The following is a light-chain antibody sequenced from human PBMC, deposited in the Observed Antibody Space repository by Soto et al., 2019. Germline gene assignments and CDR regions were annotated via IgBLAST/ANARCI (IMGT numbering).Light chain of an antibody. J-gene: IGLJ2*01. Sequence: QSVLTQPASVSGSPGQSITISCTGTSSDVGGYNYVSWYQQHPGKAPKLVIYEVTKRPSGVSNRFSGSKSGNTASLTISGLQAEDETDYYCSSYTSTNHVVSGGGTKVTVL. CDR3: SSYTSTNHVV. V-gene: IGLV2-14*01. CDR2: EVT. CDR1: SSDVGGYNY.